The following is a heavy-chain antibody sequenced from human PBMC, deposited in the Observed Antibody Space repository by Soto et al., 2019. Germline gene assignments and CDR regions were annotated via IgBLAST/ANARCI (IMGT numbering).Heavy chain of an antibody. J-gene: IGHJ6*02. CDR1: GGTFSSYA. Sequence: GASVKVSCKASGGTFSSYAIRWVRQAPGQGLEWMGGIIPIFGTANYAQKFQGRVTITADESTSTAYMELSSLRSEDTAVYYCARVDRNHRPKYYYYYYGMDVWGQGTTVTVSS. CDR3: ARVDRNHRPKYYYYYYGMDV. CDR2: IIPIFGTA. V-gene: IGHV1-69*13.